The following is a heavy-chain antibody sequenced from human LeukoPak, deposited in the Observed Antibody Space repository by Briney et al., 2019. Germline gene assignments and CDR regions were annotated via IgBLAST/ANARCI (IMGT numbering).Heavy chain of an antibody. V-gene: IGHV4-39*07. J-gene: IGHJ5*02. CDR2: INHSGST. CDR3: ARVRNWFDP. Sequence: SDTLSLTCTVSGGSISSGSYYWLWIRQPPEKGLECIGEINHSGSTNYNPSLKSRVTISVDTSKNQFSLKLRSVTAADTAVYYCARVRNWFDPWGQGTLVTVSS. CDR1: GGSISSGSYY.